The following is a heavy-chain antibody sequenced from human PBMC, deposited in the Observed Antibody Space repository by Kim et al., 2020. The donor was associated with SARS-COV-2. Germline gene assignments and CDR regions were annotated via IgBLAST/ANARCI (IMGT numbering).Heavy chain of an antibody. CDR2: ISSNGGST. J-gene: IGHJ4*02. CDR1: GFTFSSYA. Sequence: GGSLRLSCAASGFTFSSYAMHWVRQAPGKGLEYVSAISSNGGSTYYADSVKGRFTISRDNSKNTLYLQMGSLRAEDMAVYYCARDLGDEAYCGGDCYSGGLDYWGQGTLVTVSS. D-gene: IGHD2-21*01. V-gene: IGHV3-64*02. CDR3: ARDLGDEAYCGGDCYSGGLDY.